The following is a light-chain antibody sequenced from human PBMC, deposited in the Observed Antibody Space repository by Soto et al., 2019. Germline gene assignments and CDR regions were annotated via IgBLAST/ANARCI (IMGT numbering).Light chain of an antibody. CDR3: QQYNKWPLT. CDR1: ESVSSN. J-gene: IGKJ4*01. CDR2: SAS. Sequence: EIVMTQSPATLSVSQGERATLSCRASESVSSNLAWYQQKPGQAPRLLIYSASARATGIPARFSGRGSGTEFTLTISSLQSEDFAVYYCQQYNKWPLTFGGGTKVEIK. V-gene: IGKV3-15*01.